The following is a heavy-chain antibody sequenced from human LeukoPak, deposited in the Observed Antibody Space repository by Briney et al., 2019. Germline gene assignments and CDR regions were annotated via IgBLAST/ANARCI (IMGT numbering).Heavy chain of an antibody. D-gene: IGHD3-22*01. V-gene: IGHV1-18*01. J-gene: IGHJ4*02. CDR1: GYTLISYG. Sequence: GASVKVSCKASGYTLISYGISWMRQAPGQGLEWMGWISAYNGNTNNAQKFQGRVTVTTDTSTSTAYMELRSLRSDDTAVYYCARDRSSVSGYYNYWGQGTLVTVSS. CDR3: ARDRSSVSGYYNY. CDR2: ISAYNGNT.